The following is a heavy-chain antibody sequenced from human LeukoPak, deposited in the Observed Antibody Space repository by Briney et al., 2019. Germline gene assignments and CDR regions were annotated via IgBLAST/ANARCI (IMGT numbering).Heavy chain of an antibody. CDR2: IKQDGSEK. CDR3: ARGNYDILAGYSLSFDY. D-gene: IGHD3-9*01. V-gene: IGHV3-7*01. J-gene: IGHJ4*02. CDR1: GFTFSSYA. Sequence: GGSLRLSCVASGFTFSSYAMSWVRQAPGKGLEWVANIKQDGSEKYYVDSVKGRFTISRDNAKNSLYLQMNSLRAEDTAVYYCARGNYDILAGYSLSFDYWGQGTLVTVSS.